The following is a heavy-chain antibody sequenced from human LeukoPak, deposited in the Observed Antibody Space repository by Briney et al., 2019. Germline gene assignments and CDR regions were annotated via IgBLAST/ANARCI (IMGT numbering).Heavy chain of an antibody. V-gene: IGHV4-39*01. Sequence: PSETLSPTCTVSGGSLSSSSYYWGWIRQPPGKGLEWIGTIYYSGSTYYNPSLKSRVTISVDTSKNQFSLKLSSVTAADTAVYYCARLMVPGWFDPWGQGTLVTVSS. CDR3: ARLMVPGWFDP. D-gene: IGHD3-10*01. CDR2: IYYSGST. J-gene: IGHJ5*02. CDR1: GGSLSSSSYY.